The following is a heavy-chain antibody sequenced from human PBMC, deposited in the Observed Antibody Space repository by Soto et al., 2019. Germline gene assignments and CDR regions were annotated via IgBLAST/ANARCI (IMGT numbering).Heavy chain of an antibody. V-gene: IGHV3-9*01. CDR3: AKDSGLLWFGEKGNWFDP. D-gene: IGHD3-10*01. CDR2: ISWNSGSI. Sequence: GGSLRLSCAASGFTFDDYAMHWVRQAPGKGLEWVSGISWNSGSIGYADSVKGRFTISRDNAKNSLYLQMNSLRAEDTALYYCAKDSGLLWFGEKGNWFDPWGQGTLVTVSS. J-gene: IGHJ5*02. CDR1: GFTFDDYA.